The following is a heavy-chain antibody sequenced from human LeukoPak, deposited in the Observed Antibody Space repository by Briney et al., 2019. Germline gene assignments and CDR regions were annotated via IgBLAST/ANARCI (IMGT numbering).Heavy chain of an antibody. J-gene: IGHJ6*01. CDR3: SRLGYLGPGGSFSFPALGV. CDR2: IYYSGST. V-gene: IGHV4-59*08. Sequence: SETLSLTCTVSGGSISGYSWSWIPQPPGKGLKYIGSIYYSGSTDYNPSLRSRVTMSVDTSKNQISLRLSSVTAAHTAVYYCSRLGYLGPGGSFSFPALGVWGQGTTVTVSS. D-gene: IGHD2-15*01. CDR1: GGSISGYS.